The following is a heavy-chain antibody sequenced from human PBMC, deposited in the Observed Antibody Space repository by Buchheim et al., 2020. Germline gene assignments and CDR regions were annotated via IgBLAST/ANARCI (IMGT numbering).Heavy chain of an antibody. CDR3: ARVGYSSGWYNWYFDL. J-gene: IGHJ2*01. CDR2: ISGSGGST. V-gene: IGHV3-23*01. Sequence: EVQLLESGGGLVQPGGSLRLSCAASGFTFSNYAMRWVRQAPGKGLEWVSEISGSGGSTYYADSVKGRFTISRDNSKNTLHLQMNSLRAEDTAVYYCARVGYSSGWYNWYFDLWGRGTL. CDR1: GFTFSNYA. D-gene: IGHD6-19*01.